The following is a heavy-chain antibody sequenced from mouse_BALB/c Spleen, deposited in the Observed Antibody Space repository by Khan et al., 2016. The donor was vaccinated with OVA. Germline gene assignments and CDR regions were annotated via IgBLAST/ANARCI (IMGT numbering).Heavy chain of an antibody. Sequence: QIQLVQSGPELKKPGETVKISCKASGYTFTNYGMNWVKQAPGKGLKWMGWINTYTGEPTYTDDFKGRFAFSLEPSASTAYLQINSRKNDDMATDFCARGASYWYFDVWGAGTAVTVSS. CDR2: INTYTGEP. J-gene: IGHJ1*01. CDR3: ARGASYWYFDV. V-gene: IGHV9-1*02. CDR1: GYTFTNYG.